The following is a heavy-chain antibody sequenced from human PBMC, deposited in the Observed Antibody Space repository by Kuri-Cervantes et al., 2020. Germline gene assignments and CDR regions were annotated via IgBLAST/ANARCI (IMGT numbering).Heavy chain of an antibody. CDR3: AKPLVGATTPNWYFDL. D-gene: IGHD1-26*01. CDR2: ISGSGGST. J-gene: IGHJ2*01. Sequence: GESLKISCAASGFTFSSYAMSWVRQAPGKGLEWVSAISGSGGSTYYADSVKGRFTISRDNSKNTLYLQMNSLRAEDTAVYYCAKPLVGATTPNWYFDLWGRGTLVTVSS. V-gene: IGHV3-23*01. CDR1: GFTFSSYA.